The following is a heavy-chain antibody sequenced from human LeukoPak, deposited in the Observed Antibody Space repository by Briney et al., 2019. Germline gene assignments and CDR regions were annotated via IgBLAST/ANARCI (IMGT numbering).Heavy chain of an antibody. V-gene: IGHV3-48*04. D-gene: IGHD3-10*01. CDR3: ASHRVPDY. Sequence: PGGSLRLSCAASGFTFSSYSMNWVRRAPGRGLEWVSYISSSSSTIYYADSVKGRFTISRDNAKNSLYLQMNSLRAEDTAVYYCASHRVPDYWGQGTLVTVSS. CDR1: GFTFSSYS. J-gene: IGHJ4*02. CDR2: ISSSSSTI.